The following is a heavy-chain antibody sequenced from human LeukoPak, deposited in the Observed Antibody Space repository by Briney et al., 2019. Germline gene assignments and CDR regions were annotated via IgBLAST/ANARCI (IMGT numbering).Heavy chain of an antibody. V-gene: IGHV4-31*03. J-gene: IGHJ3*02. CDR1: GGSISSGGYY. Sequence: SQTLSLTCTASGGSISSGGYYWSWIRQHPGKGLEWIGYIYYSGSTYYNPSLKSRVTISVDTSKNQFSLKLSSVTAADTAVYYCARDGGMGSGSYEYAFDIWGQGTMVTVSS. CDR2: IYYSGST. D-gene: IGHD1-26*01. CDR3: ARDGGMGSGSYEYAFDI.